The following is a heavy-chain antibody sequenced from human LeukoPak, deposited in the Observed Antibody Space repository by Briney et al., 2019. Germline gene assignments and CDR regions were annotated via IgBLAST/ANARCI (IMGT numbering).Heavy chain of an antibody. CDR3: ASSDTAMVYFDY. J-gene: IGHJ4*02. V-gene: IGHV3-11*03. CDR2: ISSSSSSYT. Sequence: GGSLRLSCAAFGFTFSDYYMSWIRQAPGKGLEWVSYISSSSSSYTNYADSVKGRFTISRDNAKNSLYLQMNSLRAEDTAVYYCASSDTAMVYFDYWGQGTLVTVSS. D-gene: IGHD5-18*01. CDR1: GFTFSDYY.